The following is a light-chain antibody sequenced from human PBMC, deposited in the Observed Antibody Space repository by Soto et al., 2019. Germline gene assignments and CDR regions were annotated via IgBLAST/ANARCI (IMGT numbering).Light chain of an antibody. CDR2: EVS. J-gene: IGLJ1*01. CDR3: SSYAGSNTRYL. Sequence: QSVLTQPPSASGSPGQSVTISCTGANSDVGSYNFVSWYQQHPGKAPKVLIYEVSKRPAGVPDRFSGPKSGNTASLTVSGLQAEDEADYYCSSYAGSNTRYLFGSGTKLTVL. CDR1: NSDVGSYNF. V-gene: IGLV2-8*01.